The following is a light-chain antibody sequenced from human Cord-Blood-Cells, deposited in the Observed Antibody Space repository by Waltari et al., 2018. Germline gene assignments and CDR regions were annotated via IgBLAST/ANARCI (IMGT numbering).Light chain of an antibody. CDR3: QQRSNWPPMYT. J-gene: IGKJ2*01. Sequence: ETVLTQSPATLSLSPGERATLPCRASQSVSSYLAWYQQKPGQAPRLLIYDASNRATGIPARFSGSGSGTDFTLTISSLEPEDFAVYYCQQRSNWPPMYTFGQGTKLEIK. CDR1: QSVSSY. V-gene: IGKV3-11*01. CDR2: DAS.